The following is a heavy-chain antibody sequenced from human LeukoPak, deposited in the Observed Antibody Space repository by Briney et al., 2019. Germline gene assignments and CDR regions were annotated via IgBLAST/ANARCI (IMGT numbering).Heavy chain of an antibody. Sequence: SETLSLTCTVSGGSISSYYWSWIRQPPGKGLEWIGYIYYSGSTNYNPSLKSRVTISVDTSKNQFSLKLSSVTAADTAVYYCARHTGLRLGELSSWGQGTLVTVSS. D-gene: IGHD3-16*02. J-gene: IGHJ5*02. CDR1: GGSISSYY. V-gene: IGHV4-59*08. CDR2: IYYSGST. CDR3: ARHTGLRLGELSS.